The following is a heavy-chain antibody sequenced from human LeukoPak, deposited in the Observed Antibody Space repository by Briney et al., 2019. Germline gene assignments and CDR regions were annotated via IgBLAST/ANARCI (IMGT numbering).Heavy chain of an antibody. Sequence: SGGSLRLSCEASGFTLSSYGIHWVRQAPGKGLEWVAFIQYDGTNEYYADSVKGRFTVSRDNSQYTVYLQMSSLGPEDTAVYYCARDGGLYSVVRGADYNCFDYWGQGTLVTVSS. CDR1: GFTLSSYG. J-gene: IGHJ4*02. CDR3: ARDGGLYSVVRGADYNCFDY. V-gene: IGHV3-30*02. D-gene: IGHD3-10*01. CDR2: IQYDGTNE.